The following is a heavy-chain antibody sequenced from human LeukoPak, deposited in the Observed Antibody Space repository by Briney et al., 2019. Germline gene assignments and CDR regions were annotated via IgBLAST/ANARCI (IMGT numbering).Heavy chain of an antibody. V-gene: IGHV1-2*06. CDR1: GYPFTGYY. D-gene: IGHD3-10*01. J-gene: IGHJ4*02. Sequence: ASVKVSCKASGYPFTGYYIHWVRQAPGQGLEWMGRINPNSGGANYAQSFQGRVTVTRDTSISTAYMELSNLRSDDTAVCYCARGWLIRGVSHGQSDYWGQGTLVTVSS. CDR2: INPNSGGA. CDR3: ARGWLIRGVSHGQSDY.